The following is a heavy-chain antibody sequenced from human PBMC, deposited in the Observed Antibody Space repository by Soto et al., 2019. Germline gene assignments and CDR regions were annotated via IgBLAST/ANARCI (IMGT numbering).Heavy chain of an antibody. D-gene: IGHD2-15*01. Sequence: KASETLSLTCIISGDSTSNYYWSWIRQSPGKGLEWIGYISYSGNTNYNPSLKSRVTISVDTSKDQLSLKVTSVTAADTAMYYCGCLRGKRGSPIDYWGQGTQVKVSS. J-gene: IGHJ4*02. V-gene: IGHV4-59*01. CDR3: GCLRGKRGSPIDY. CDR1: GDSTSNYY. CDR2: ISYSGNT.